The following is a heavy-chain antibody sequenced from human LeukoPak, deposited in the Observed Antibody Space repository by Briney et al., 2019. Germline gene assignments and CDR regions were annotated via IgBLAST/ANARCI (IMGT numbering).Heavy chain of an antibody. CDR3: AKVLYSSGCFDY. Sequence: GGSLRLSCAASGFTFSSYAMSWVRQAPGKGLEGVSAISGSGGSTYYADSVEGRFTISRDNSKDTLYLQMNSLRAEDTAVYYCAKVLYSSGCFDYWGQGTLVTVSS. J-gene: IGHJ4*02. CDR1: GFTFSSYA. D-gene: IGHD6-19*01. CDR2: ISGSGGST. V-gene: IGHV3-23*01.